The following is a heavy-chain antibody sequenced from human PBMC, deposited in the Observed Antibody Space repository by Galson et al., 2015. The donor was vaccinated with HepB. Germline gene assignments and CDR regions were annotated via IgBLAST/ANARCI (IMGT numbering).Heavy chain of an antibody. CDR1: GFTFSRYG. CDR2: IRYDGSTK. V-gene: IGHV3-30*02. D-gene: IGHD4-11*01. CDR3: AKGDYSDYFDH. J-gene: IGHJ4*02. Sequence: SLRLSCAASGFTFSRYGMHWVRQAPGKGLEWVAFIRYDGSTKYYVDSVKGRFTISRDHSKSTVYLQMNSLRPEDTAVYYCAKGDYSDYFDHWGQGTLVTVSS.